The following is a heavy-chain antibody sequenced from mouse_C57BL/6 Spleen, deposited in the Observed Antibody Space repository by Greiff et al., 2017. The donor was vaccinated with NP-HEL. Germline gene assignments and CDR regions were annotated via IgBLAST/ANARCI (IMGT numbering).Heavy chain of an antibody. CDR3: ARSGDYDRTWFAY. J-gene: IGHJ3*01. CDR2: IYPGDGDT. V-gene: IGHV1-82*01. Sequence: QVQLQQSGPELVKPGASVKISCKASGYAFSSSWMNWVKQRPGKGLEWIGRIYPGDGDTNYNGKFKGKATLTADKSSSTAYMQLSSLTSEDSAVYFCARSGDYDRTWFAYWGQGTLVTVSA. CDR1: GYAFSSSW. D-gene: IGHD2-4*01.